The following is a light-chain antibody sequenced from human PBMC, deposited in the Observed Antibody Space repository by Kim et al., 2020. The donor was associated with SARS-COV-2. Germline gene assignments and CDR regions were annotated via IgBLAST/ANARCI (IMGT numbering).Light chain of an antibody. V-gene: IGKV3-15*01. CDR2: GAS. J-gene: IGKJ2*01. CDR3: QQYHNWPYT. Sequence: VSPGERATLSCRASQSVSSNFAWYQQKPGQAPRVLMFGASTRATGIPARFSGSGSGTEFTLTISSLQSEDFAVYYCQQYHNWPYTFGQGTKLEI. CDR1: QSVSSN.